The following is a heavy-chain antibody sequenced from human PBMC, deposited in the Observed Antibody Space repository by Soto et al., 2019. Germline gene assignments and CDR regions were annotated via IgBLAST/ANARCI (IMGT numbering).Heavy chain of an antibody. V-gene: IGHV3-23*01. CDR2: ISDVXGST. J-gene: IGHJ4*02. CDR1: RFPFSSYC. CDR3: ARAAGVAHDYFDD. Sequence: GGSVIFSCSASRFPFSSYCRTWFRQSPRKWLELVSAISDVXGSTYYEGWVKGRFTICRDKSQNAMYLQMNSLQADATAVYYCARAAGVAHDYFDDWGQGALVTVSA. D-gene: IGHD2-21*01.